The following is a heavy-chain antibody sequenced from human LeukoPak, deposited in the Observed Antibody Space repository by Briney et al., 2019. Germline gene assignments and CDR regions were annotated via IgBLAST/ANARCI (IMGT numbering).Heavy chain of an antibody. CDR3: ARGAYNSVWS. D-gene: IGHD6-19*01. Sequence: SQTLSLTCAISGDSVSSNIAAWHRIRQSPSRGLEWLGRTYYRSKWSNDYAVSVQSRITINPDTSKNQFFLQLNSVTPEDTAVYYCARGAYNSVWSWGQGTLVTVSS. CDR1: GDSVSSNIAA. V-gene: IGHV6-1*01. J-gene: IGHJ5*02. CDR2: TYYRSKWSN.